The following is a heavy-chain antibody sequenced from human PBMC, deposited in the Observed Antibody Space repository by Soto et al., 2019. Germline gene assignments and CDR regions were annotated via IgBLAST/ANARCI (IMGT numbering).Heavy chain of an antibody. CDR2: ISAYNGNT. CDR3: ATIGYCSGGSCKKKEDY. Sequence: ASVKVSCKASGYTFTSYGISWVRQAPGQGLEWMGWISAYNGNTNYAQKLQGRVTMTTDTSTSTAYMELRSLRSDDTAVYYCATIGYCSGGSCKKKEDYWGQGTLVTVSS. J-gene: IGHJ4*02. V-gene: IGHV1-18*01. D-gene: IGHD2-15*01. CDR1: GYTFTSYG.